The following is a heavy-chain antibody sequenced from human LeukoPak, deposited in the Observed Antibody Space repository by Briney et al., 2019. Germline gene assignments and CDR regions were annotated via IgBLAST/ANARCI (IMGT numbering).Heavy chain of an antibody. V-gene: IGHV3-7*01. D-gene: IGHD6-6*01. CDR3: AREGAYRTSSPAGY. J-gene: IGHJ4*02. CDR1: GFTFSSYW. CDR2: INQDGSEK. Sequence: GGSLRLSCAASGFTFSSYWMSWVRQAPGKGLEWVANINQDGSEKYFVDSVKGRFTISRDNAKNSLYLQMNSPRAEDTAVYYCAREGAYRTSSPAGYWGQGTLVTVSS.